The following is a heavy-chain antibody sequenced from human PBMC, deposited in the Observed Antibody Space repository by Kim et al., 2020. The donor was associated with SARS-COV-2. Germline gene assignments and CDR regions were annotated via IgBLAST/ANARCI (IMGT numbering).Heavy chain of an antibody. V-gene: IGHV1-2*06. CDR2: IIPHSGGT. J-gene: IGHJ6*02. CDR1: GYTFTDYY. Sequence: ASVKVSCRASGYTFTDYYIHWVRQAPGQGLEWMGRIIPHSGGTNYAQKFQGRVTMTRDTTITTAFLELSRLRSDDSAMYYCAREFTLPYYYGLDLWGQGT. CDR3: AREFTLPYYYGLDL.